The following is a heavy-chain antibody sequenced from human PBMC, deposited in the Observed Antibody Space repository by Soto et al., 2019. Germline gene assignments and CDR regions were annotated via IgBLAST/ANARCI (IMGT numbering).Heavy chain of an antibody. CDR2: IRSKAYGGTT. D-gene: IGHD3-10*01. Sequence: PGGSLRLSCTASGFTFGDYAMSWFRQAPGKGLEWVGFIRSKAYGGTTEYAASVKDKFTISRDDSKSIAYLQMNSLKTEDTAVYYCTRGRDESYYGSGSYYYYYYGMDVWGQGTTVTVSS. CDR1: GFTFGDYA. V-gene: IGHV3-49*03. CDR3: TRGRDESYYGSGSYYYYYYGMDV. J-gene: IGHJ6*02.